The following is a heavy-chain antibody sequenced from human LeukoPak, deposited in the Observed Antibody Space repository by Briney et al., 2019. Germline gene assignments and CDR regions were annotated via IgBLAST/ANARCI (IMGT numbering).Heavy chain of an antibody. CDR3: ARIDYGSGSYYDY. CDR1: QFTFTSYS. J-gene: IGHJ4*02. Sequence: GGSLRLSCAAPQFTFTSYSMTWVRQAPGKGLEWVSVIYRGGSTYYADSVKGRFTISRDNSKNTLYLQMNSLRAEDTAVYYCARIDYGSGSYYDYWGQGTLVTVSS. V-gene: IGHV3-53*01. D-gene: IGHD3-10*01. CDR2: IYRGGST.